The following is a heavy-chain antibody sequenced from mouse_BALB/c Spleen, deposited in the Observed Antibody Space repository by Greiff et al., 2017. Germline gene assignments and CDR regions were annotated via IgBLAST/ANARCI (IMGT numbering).Heavy chain of an antibody. J-gene: IGHJ4*01. Sequence: EVQLQESGPGLVKPSQSLSLTCTVTGYSITSDYAWNWIRQFPGNKLEWMGYISYSGSTSYNPSLKSRISITRDTSKNQFFLQLNSVTTEDTATYYCARESATDAMDYWGQGTSVTVSS. CDR3: ARESATDAMDY. D-gene: IGHD1-2*01. V-gene: IGHV3-2*02. CDR1: GYSITSDYA. CDR2: ISYSGST.